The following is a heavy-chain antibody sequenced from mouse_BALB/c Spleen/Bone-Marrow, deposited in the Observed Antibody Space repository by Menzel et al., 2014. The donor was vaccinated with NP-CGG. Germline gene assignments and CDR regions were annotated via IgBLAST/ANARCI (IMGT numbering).Heavy chain of an antibody. V-gene: IGHV6-6*01. D-gene: IGHD1-2*01. J-gene: IGHJ4*01. Sequence: EVQLVASGGGLVQPAGSMIISCAAYGFTFSDALTDWVRQTPEKGLEWVAEIRTKANNHATYYAESVKGRFTISRDDSKSSVYLQMNSLRAEDTGIYYCTDLLRLRRDYWGQGTSVTVSS. CDR3: TDLLRLRRDY. CDR2: IRTKANNHAT. CDR1: GFTFSDAL.